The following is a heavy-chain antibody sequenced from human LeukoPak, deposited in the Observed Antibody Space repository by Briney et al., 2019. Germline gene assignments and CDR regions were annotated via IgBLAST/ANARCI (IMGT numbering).Heavy chain of an antibody. J-gene: IGHJ5*02. CDR1: CGSISSYY. D-gene: IGHD2-8*01. Sequence: PSHTLSLTCTVSCGSISSYYWSWIRQPPGKGTELIGFIYYIGNTNYNPSLKGRVTISVDTSKNQFSLKLSSVTAADTAVYYCTSDTGTKGEVKFDPWGQGTLVTVSS. CDR2: IYYIGNT. V-gene: IGHV4-59*07. CDR3: TSDTGTKGEVKFDP.